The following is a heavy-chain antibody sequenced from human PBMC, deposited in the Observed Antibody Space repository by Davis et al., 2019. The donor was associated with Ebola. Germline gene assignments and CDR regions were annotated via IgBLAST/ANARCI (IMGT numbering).Heavy chain of an antibody. Sequence: GGSLRLSCAASGFTFSSYAMHWVRQAPGKGLEWVAVISYDGSNKYYADSVKGRFTISRDNSKNTLYLQMNSLRAEDTAVYYCAIGARRKYQLLYYYYGMDVWGQGTTVTVSS. CDR1: GFTFSSYA. D-gene: IGHD2-2*01. V-gene: IGHV3-30-3*01. J-gene: IGHJ6*02. CDR3: AIGARRKYQLLYYYYGMDV. CDR2: ISYDGSNK.